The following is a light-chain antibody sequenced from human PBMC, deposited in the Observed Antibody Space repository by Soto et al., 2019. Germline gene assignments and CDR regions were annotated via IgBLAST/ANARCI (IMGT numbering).Light chain of an antibody. CDR1: QSVSSSY. V-gene: IGKV3-20*01. J-gene: IGKJ2*01. CDR3: QQFGISPYT. Sequence: EIVLTQSPGTLSLSRGERATLSCRASQSVSSSYLAWYQQKPGQAPRLLMYGASSRATGIPDRFSGGGSGTDFTLTISRLEPEDFAVYYCQQFGISPYTFGHGTKLEIK. CDR2: GAS.